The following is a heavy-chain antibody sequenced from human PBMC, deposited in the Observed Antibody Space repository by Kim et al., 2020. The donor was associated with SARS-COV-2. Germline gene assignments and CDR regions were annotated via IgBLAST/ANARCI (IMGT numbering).Heavy chain of an antibody. V-gene: IGHV3-30*02. CDR3: AKEEEGQHLVGPVDY. J-gene: IGHJ4*02. D-gene: IGHD6-13*01. Sequence: DSVKGRFTISRDNSKNTLYLQMNSLRAEDTAVYYCAKEEEGQHLVGPVDYWGQGTLVTVSS.